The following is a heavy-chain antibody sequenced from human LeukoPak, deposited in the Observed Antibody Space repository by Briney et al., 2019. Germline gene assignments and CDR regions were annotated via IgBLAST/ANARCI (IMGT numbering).Heavy chain of an antibody. CDR1: GGSFSGYY. V-gene: IGHV4-34*01. Sequence: SETLSLTCAVYGGSFSGYYWSWVRQPPGKGLEWIGEINHSGSTNYNPSLKSRVTISVDTSKNQCSLKLSSVPAANTAVYYCASRLRSGLFDRWGRGTLVTVSS. D-gene: IGHD5-12*01. J-gene: IGHJ5*02. CDR3: ASRLRSGLFDR. CDR2: INHSGST.